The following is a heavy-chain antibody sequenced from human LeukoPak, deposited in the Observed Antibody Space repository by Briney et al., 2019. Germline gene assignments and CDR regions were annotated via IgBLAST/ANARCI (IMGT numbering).Heavy chain of an antibody. Sequence: PGGSLRLSCAASGFTFSSYGMHWVRQAPGKGLEWVAFIRYDGSNKYYADSVKGRFTISRDNSKNTLYLQMNSLTAADTAVYFCAKALGDWPTTLDYWGRGTLVTVSS. J-gene: IGHJ4*02. CDR1: GFTFSSYG. D-gene: IGHD3-16*01. V-gene: IGHV3-30*02. CDR3: AKALGDWPTTLDY. CDR2: IRYDGSNK.